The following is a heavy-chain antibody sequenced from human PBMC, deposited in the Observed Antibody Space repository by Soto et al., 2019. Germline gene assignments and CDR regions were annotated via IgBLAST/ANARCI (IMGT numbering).Heavy chain of an antibody. CDR3: ARAEQWLAFDS. D-gene: IGHD6-19*01. CDR2: IYSGDRT. J-gene: IGHJ4*02. Sequence: DVQVVESGGGLVQPGGSLRLSCAASGFSVSNNRMSWVRQAPGKGLEWMSVIYSGDRTNYADSVKGRFTISRDNSKNTLYLQMNSLRCEDTAVYYCARAEQWLAFDSWGQGTLVTVSS. CDR1: GFSVSNNR. V-gene: IGHV3-66*01.